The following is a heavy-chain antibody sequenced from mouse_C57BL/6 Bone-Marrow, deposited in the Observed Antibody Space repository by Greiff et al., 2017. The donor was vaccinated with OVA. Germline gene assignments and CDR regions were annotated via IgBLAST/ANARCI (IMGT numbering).Heavy chain of an antibody. J-gene: IGHJ1*03. CDR3: TPHYYGTYWYFDV. CDR1: GFTFSDAW. D-gene: IGHD1-1*01. Sequence: EVMLVESGGGLVQPGGSMKLSCAASGFTFSDAWMDWVRQSPEKGLEWVADIRNKANNHATSYAESVKGRFTISRDDSKSRVYLQMNSLRAEDTGIYYCTPHYYGTYWYFDVWGTGTTVTVSS. CDR2: IRNKANNHAT. V-gene: IGHV6-6*01.